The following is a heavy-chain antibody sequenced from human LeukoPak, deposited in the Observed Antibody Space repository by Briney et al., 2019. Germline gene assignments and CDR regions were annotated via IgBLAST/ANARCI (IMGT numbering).Heavy chain of an antibody. D-gene: IGHD3-9*01. CDR3: ARDHYNILTGYFSY. Sequence: GGSLRLSCAASGFTFSNYWMSWVRQAPGKGLEWVANIKQDGSEKYYVDSVKGRFTVSRDNAKNSLFLQMNSLRAEDTAVYYCARDHYNILTGYFSYWGQGTLVAVSS. CDR2: IKQDGSEK. CDR1: GFTFSNYW. V-gene: IGHV3-7*01. J-gene: IGHJ4*02.